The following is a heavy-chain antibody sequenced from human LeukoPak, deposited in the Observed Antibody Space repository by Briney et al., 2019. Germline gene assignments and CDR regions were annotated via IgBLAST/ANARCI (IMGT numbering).Heavy chain of an antibody. Sequence: GGSLRLSCAASGFPFSNYAMSWVRQAPGKGLKWVATVNDNGGATYYADSVKGRFTISRDNSYNTVSLQMNGLRDEDTGVYYCAKGLKTGVGPYMGYHYYMDVWGKGATVTVSS. D-gene: IGHD3-16*01. CDR3: AKGLKTGVGPYMGYHYYMDV. J-gene: IGHJ6*03. V-gene: IGHV3-23*01. CDR1: GFPFSNYA. CDR2: VNDNGGAT.